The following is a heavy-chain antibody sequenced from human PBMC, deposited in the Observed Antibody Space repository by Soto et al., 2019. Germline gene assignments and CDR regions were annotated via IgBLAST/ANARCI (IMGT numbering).Heavy chain of an antibody. CDR1: GYTFTSYD. Sequence: ASVKVSCKASGYTFTSYDINWVRQATGQGLEWMGWMNPNSGNTGYAQKFQGRVTMTRNTSISTAYMELSSLRSEDTAVYYCARMDWNYERVYYYYYGMDVWGQGPTLTVSS. CDR2: MNPNSGNT. CDR3: ARMDWNYERVYYYYYGMDV. D-gene: IGHD1-7*01. J-gene: IGHJ6*02. V-gene: IGHV1-8*01.